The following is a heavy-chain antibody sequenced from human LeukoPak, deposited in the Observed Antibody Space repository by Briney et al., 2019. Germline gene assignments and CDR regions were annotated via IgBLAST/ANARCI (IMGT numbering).Heavy chain of an antibody. J-gene: IGHJ4*02. CDR2: IFHTGDT. CDR3: ARHPLRGGFDF. CDR1: GVPITDYY. Sequence: MPSETLSLTCTVSGVPITDYYWSWIRQPPGKGLEWIAYIFHTGDTRYNPFLQSRIIISLDTSKNQFSLKLRSVTAADTALYYCARHPLRGGFDFWGQGALVTVSS. V-gene: IGHV4-59*08.